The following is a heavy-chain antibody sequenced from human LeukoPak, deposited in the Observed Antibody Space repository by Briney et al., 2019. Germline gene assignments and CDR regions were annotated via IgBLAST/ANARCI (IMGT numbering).Heavy chain of an antibody. Sequence: SETLSLTCTVSGGSISSYYWSWIRQPPGKGLEWIGYIYYTGSTNYNPSLKSRVTISVDRSKSQFSLELTSVIAADTAVYYCARHLAAPAAAFDCWGQGTLVTVSS. J-gene: IGHJ4*02. D-gene: IGHD6-25*01. CDR3: ARHLAAPAAAFDC. CDR1: GGSISSYY. CDR2: IYYTGST. V-gene: IGHV4-59*08.